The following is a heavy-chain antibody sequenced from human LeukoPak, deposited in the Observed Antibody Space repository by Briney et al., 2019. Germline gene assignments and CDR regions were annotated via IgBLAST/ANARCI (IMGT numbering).Heavy chain of an antibody. D-gene: IGHD1-26*01. CDR1: GGSFSGYY. Sequence: PSETLCLTCAVYGGSFSGYYWSWIRQPPGKGLEWIGEINHSGSTNYNPSLKSRVTISVDTSKNQFSLKLSSVTAADTAVYYCARRRRIVGATPGAFDIWGHGTMFTVSS. CDR3: ARRRRIVGATPGAFDI. J-gene: IGHJ3*02. CDR2: INHSGST. V-gene: IGHV4-34*01.